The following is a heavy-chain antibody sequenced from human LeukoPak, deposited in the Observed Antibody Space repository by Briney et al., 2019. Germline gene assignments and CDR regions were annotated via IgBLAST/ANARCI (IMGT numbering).Heavy chain of an antibody. CDR3: ARDTGDYFDQ. J-gene: IGHJ4*02. CDR2: IHYSGST. Sequence: SETLSLTCTVSGGSLSSYYWSWIRQPPGKGLEWIGYIHYSGSTNYNPSLKSRVTISADTSKNQISLKVSSVTAADTAVYYCARDTGDYFDQWGQGTLVTVSS. V-gene: IGHV4-59*01. CDR1: GGSLSSYY. D-gene: IGHD1-14*01.